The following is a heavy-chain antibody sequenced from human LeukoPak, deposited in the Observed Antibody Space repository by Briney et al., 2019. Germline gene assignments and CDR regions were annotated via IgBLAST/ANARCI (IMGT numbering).Heavy chain of an antibody. D-gene: IGHD2-2*01. CDR2: VSPGNSDT. CDR1: GYNFSNDW. CDR3: ARQALVVVPTNVPPGYYFYYVDV. V-gene: IGHV5-51*01. Sequence: GESLKISCKGSGYNFSNDWIAWVRQMPGKGLEWMGIVSPGNSDTRYSPSFQGQVTISADKSISTAYLQWTSLRASDTAMYYCARQALVVVPTNVPPGYYFYYVDVWGKGTTVTVSS. J-gene: IGHJ6*03.